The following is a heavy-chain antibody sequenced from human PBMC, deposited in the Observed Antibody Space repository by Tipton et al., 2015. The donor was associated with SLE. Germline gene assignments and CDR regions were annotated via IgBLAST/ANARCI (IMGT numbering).Heavy chain of an antibody. V-gene: IGHV4-31*03. CDR2: ISYSGST. J-gene: IGHJ4*02. Sequence: TLSLTCTVSGGSISSGGYYWSWIRQHPGKGLEWIGYISYSGSTYYNPSLKSRVTISVDTSKNQFSLKLSSVTAADTAVYYCARGGSYSYGYFDYWGQGTLVTVSS. CDR1: GGSISSGGYY. CDR3: ARGGSYSYGYFDY. D-gene: IGHD5-18*01.